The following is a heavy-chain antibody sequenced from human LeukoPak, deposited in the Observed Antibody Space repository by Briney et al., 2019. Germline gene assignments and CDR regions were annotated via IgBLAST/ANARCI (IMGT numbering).Heavy chain of an antibody. V-gene: IGHV3-23*01. Sequence: PGGSLRLSCAASGFTFSGYAMSWVRQAPGKGLEWVSGISGTGTNTHYADSVKGRFTISRANSKNTLYLQLNSLRAEDTAAYYCAKDASGSYCPDYWGQGTLVTVSS. D-gene: IGHD1-26*01. CDR3: AKDASGSYCPDY. CDR2: ISGTGTNT. CDR1: GFTFSGYA. J-gene: IGHJ4*02.